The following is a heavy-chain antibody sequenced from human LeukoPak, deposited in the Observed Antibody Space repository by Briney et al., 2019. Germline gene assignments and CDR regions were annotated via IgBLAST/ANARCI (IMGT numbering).Heavy chain of an antibody. CDR3: ARVDPTGALGY. Sequence: PGGSLRLACAASGFTFSSHDMHWVRQATGKGLEWVSAIGTAGAPYYAGSVEGRSTISRENAKNSLYLQMNSLRAGDTAVYYCARVDPTGALGYWGQGTLVTVSS. J-gene: IGHJ4*02. D-gene: IGHD7-27*01. CDR2: IGTAGAP. CDR1: GFTFSSHD. V-gene: IGHV3-13*05.